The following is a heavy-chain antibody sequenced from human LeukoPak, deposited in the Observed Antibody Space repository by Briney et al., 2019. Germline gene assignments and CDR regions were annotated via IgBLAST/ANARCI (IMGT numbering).Heavy chain of an antibody. Sequence: PSETLSLTCTVSGGFITTYFWSWIRQPAGNRLEWIGRVYTSGNTDYNPSVKGRVTISVDRSRNQFSLKLSSVTAADTSVDYCVGIIVVDPPAIRTFHIGGQGTMVTVSS. V-gene: IGHV4-4*07. CDR3: VGIIVVDPPAIRTFHI. CDR2: VYTSGNT. J-gene: IGHJ3*02. D-gene: IGHD2-2*02. CDR1: GGFITTYF.